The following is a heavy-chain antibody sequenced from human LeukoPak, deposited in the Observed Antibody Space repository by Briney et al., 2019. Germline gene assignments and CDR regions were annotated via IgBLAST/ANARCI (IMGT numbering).Heavy chain of an antibody. V-gene: IGHV3-33*01. CDR1: GFIFSSYG. CDR2: IWYDGSNE. CDR3: ARGSYTSSWYGVFDY. Sequence: PGRSLRLSCAASGFIFSSYGMHWVRQAPGKGLEWVAVIWYDGSNEHYADSVKGRFTISRDNSKNTLYLQMNSLRGEDTAVYFCARGSYTSSWYGVFDYWGQGTLVTVSS. J-gene: IGHJ4*02. D-gene: IGHD6-13*01.